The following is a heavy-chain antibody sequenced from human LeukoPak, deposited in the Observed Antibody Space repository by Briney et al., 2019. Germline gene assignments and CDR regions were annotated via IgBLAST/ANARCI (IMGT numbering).Heavy chain of an antibody. D-gene: IGHD6-13*01. V-gene: IGHV1-2*02. J-gene: IGHJ4*02. CDR1: GYTCTGYY. Sequence: ASVKVSCKASGYTCTGYYMHWVRQAPGQGLEWMGWINPNSGGTNYAQKFQGRGTMTRDTSISTAYMELSRLRSDDTAVYYCARDLMVRSSWYYFDYWGQGTLVTVSS. CDR2: INPNSGGT. CDR3: ARDLMVRSSWYYFDY.